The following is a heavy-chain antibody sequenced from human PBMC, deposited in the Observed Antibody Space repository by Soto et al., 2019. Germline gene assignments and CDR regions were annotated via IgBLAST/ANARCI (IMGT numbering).Heavy chain of an antibody. V-gene: IGHV1-18*01. Sequence: GASVKVSCKASGYAFTSYGISWVRQDPGQGLEWMGWISAYNGNTNYAQKLQGRVTMTTDTSTSTAYMELRSLGSDDTAVYYCALLVEDSDDFWSGYYRKLDGMDVWGQGTTVTVSS. CDR1: GYAFTSYG. CDR2: ISAYNGNT. CDR3: ALLVEDSDDFWSGYYRKLDGMDV. D-gene: IGHD3-3*01. J-gene: IGHJ6*02.